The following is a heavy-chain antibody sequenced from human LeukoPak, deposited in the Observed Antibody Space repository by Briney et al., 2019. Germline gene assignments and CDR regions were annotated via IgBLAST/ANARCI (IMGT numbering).Heavy chain of an antibody. D-gene: IGHD4-17*01. J-gene: IGHJ4*02. CDR3: ARVPGPTGGRYFGS. Sequence: PGGSLRLSCAASGFSVSNSYLTWVRQAPGKGLEWVSTIYSGTTTYYADSVKGRFTISTDNSENTLSLQMSRLRAEDTALYSCARVPGPTGGRYFGSGGPETLVTVSS. CDR2: IYSGTTT. CDR1: GFSVSNSY. V-gene: IGHV3-53*01.